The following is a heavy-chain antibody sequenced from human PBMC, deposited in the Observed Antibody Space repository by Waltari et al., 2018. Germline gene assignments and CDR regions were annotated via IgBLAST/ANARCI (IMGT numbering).Heavy chain of an antibody. Sequence: QVQLVESGGGVVQPGGSLRLSCAASGFSFSHRGVHWVRQAPGKGLEWVAFVSYDGINKHYADSVKGRFTISKDNSNNMLYLQMNSLRAEDTAVYYCAKGADSSGYYSNWFDPWGQGTLVTVSS. D-gene: IGHD3-22*01. V-gene: IGHV3-30*02. J-gene: IGHJ5*02. CDR1: GFSFSHRG. CDR2: VSYDGINK. CDR3: AKGADSSGYYSNWFDP.